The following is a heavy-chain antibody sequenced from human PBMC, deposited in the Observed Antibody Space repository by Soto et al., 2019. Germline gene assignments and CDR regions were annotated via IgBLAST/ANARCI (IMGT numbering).Heavy chain of an antibody. CDR3: ARVNCGGGSCYFDS. J-gene: IGHJ4*02. CDR2: IDHSGRN. V-gene: IGHV4-4*02. CDR1: GGSISSSHW. D-gene: IGHD2-15*01. Sequence: SETLSLTCAVSGGSISSSHWWNWVRQPPGKGLEWIGEIDHSGRNKYNPSLKSRVTISVDKSKNQFSLNLSSVTAADTAVYYCARVNCGGGSCYFDSWGQGTLVTVSS.